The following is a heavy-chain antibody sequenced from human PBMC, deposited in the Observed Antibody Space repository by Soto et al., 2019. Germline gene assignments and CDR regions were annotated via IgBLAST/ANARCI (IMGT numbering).Heavy chain of an antibody. CDR1: GFTFSSYG. D-gene: IGHD3-9*01. J-gene: IGHJ5*02. V-gene: IGHV3-33*01. CDR3: ARDLGILTGSYNWFDP. CDR2: IWYDGSNK. Sequence: GGSLRLSCAASGFTFSSYGMHWVRQAPGKGLEWVAVIWYDGSNKYYADSVKGRFTISRDNSKNTLYLQMNSLRAEDTAVYYCARDLGILTGSYNWFDPWGQGTLVTVSS.